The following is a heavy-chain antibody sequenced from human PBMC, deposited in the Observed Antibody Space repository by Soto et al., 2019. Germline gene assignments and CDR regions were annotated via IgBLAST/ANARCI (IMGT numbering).Heavy chain of an antibody. CDR1: GGSLSGYY. J-gene: IGHJ6*02. V-gene: IGHV4-34*01. CDR2: INYSGIT. D-gene: IGHD1-1*01. Sequence: SETLSLTCAVYGGSLSGYYGNWIRQSPGKGLEWIGEINYSGITSYNPSLKSRVTISIDTSKNQFSLNLSSVTAADTAVYYCARTRNLDVWGQGTTVTVSS. CDR3: ARTRNLDV.